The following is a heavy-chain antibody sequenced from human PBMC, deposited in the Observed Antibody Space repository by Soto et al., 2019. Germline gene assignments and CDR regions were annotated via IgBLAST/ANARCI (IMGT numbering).Heavy chain of an antibody. Sequence: GGSLRLSCAASGFTFSSYSMNWVRQAPGKGLEWVSYISSSSSTIYYADSVKGRFTISRDNAKNSLYLQMNSLRAEDTAVYYCARDYIVATMYYFDYWGQGTLVTVSS. D-gene: IGHD5-12*01. V-gene: IGHV3-48*01. CDR1: GFTFSSYS. CDR3: ARDYIVATMYYFDY. CDR2: ISSSSSTI. J-gene: IGHJ4*02.